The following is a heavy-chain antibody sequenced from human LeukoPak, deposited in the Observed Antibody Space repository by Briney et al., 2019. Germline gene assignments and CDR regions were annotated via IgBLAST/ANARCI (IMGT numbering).Heavy chain of an antibody. CDR3: AKDQVVPAAPSPYYYYGMDV. CDR1: GFTFSSYA. J-gene: IGHJ6*02. CDR2: ISGSGGST. Sequence: PGGSLRLSCAASGFTFSSYAMSWVRQAPGKGLEWVSAISGSGGSTYYADSVKGRFTISRDNSKNTLYLQMNSLRAEDTAVYYCAKDQVVPAAPSPYYYYGMDVWGQGTTVTVSS. D-gene: IGHD2-2*01. V-gene: IGHV3-23*01.